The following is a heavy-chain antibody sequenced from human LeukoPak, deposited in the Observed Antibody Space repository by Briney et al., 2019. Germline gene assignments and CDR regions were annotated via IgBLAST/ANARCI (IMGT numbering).Heavy chain of an antibody. CDR3: ARDRAYNRFDY. CDR2: IKEDGSAK. V-gene: IGHV3-7*01. J-gene: IGHJ4*02. CDR1: GFTFSTSW. D-gene: IGHD5-24*01. Sequence: GGSLRLSCVDSGFTFSTSWMAGVRQAPGKGLEWVANIKEDGSAKNYVGSVRGRFTVSRDNAKKSVYLEMNSLRAEDTAVYYCARDRAYNRFDYWGQGTLVTVSS.